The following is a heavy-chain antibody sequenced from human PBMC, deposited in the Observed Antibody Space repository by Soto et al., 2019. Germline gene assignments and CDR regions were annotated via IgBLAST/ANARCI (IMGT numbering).Heavy chain of an antibody. CDR2: ISYDGSNK. D-gene: IGHD5-12*01. V-gene: IGHV3-30*18. CDR1: GFTFSSYG. J-gene: IGHJ4*02. CDR3: AKDEDIVATGDDY. Sequence: VQLVESGGGLVQPGGSLRLSCAASGFTFSSYGMHWVRQAPGKGLEWVAVISYDGSNKYYADSVKGRFTISRDNSKNTLYLQMNSLRAEDTAVYYCAKDEDIVATGDDYWGQGTLVTVSS.